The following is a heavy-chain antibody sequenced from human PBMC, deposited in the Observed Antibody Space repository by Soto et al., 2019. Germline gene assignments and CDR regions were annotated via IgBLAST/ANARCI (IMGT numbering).Heavy chain of an antibody. D-gene: IGHD2-15*01. CDR2: VGANGFTT. J-gene: IGHJ4*02. CDR3: ARSQYLPLNIFDF. V-gene: IGHV3-23*01. Sequence: EVRLLDSGGGLAQPGGSLTLSCAASGFTFSNYAMGWVRLASGKGLEWISTVGANGFTTYYADSVKGRFTISRDNSTSTFYLQMTSLRTDDTAEYFYARSQYLPLNIFDFWGQGALVTVSS. CDR1: GFTFSNYA.